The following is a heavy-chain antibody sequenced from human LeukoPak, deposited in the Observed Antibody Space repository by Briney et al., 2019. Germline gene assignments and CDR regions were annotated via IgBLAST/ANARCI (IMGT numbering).Heavy chain of an antibody. CDR2: INPSGGST. D-gene: IGHD3-10*01. Sequence: ASVKVSCKASGGTFSSYAISWVRQAPGQGLEWMGIINPSGGSTSCAQKFQGRVTMTRDTSTSTVYMELSSLRSEDTAVYYCASHYYYGSGSYLSDAFDIWGQGTMVTVSS. CDR3: ASHYYYGSGSYLSDAFDI. V-gene: IGHV1-46*01. CDR1: GGTFSSYA. J-gene: IGHJ3*02.